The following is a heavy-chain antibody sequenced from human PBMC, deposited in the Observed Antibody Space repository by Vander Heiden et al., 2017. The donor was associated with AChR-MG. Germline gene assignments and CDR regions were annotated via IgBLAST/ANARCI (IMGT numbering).Heavy chain of an antibody. CDR2: IYSGGST. D-gene: IGHD4-17*01. V-gene: IGHV3-66*01. CDR1: GFTVCRNY. Sequence: EVQLVESGGGLVQPGGSLSRSCAAAGFTVCRNYMSWVRQAPGKGLEWVSVIYSGGSTYYADSVKGRFTISRDNSKKTLYLQMNSLRAEDTAVYYCAGGPTVTPFDYWGQGTLVTVSS. CDR3: AGGPTVTPFDY. J-gene: IGHJ4*02.